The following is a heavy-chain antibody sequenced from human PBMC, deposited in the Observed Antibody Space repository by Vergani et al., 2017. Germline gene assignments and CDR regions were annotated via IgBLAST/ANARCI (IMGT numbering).Heavy chain of an antibody. V-gene: IGHV3-30-3*02. CDR2: ISYDGSNK. Sequence: QVQLVESGGGVVQPGRSLRLSCAASGFTFSSYAMHWVRQAPGKGLEWVAVISYDGSNKYYADSVKGRFTISRDNSKNTLYLQMNSLRAEDTAVYYCAKSNFPYYYGSGSYYNLDYWGQGTLVTVSS. CDR1: GFTFSSYA. D-gene: IGHD3-10*01. CDR3: AKSNFPYYYGSGSYYNLDY. J-gene: IGHJ4*02.